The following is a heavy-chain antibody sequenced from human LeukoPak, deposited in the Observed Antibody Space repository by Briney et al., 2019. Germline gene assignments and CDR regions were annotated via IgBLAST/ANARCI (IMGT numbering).Heavy chain of an antibody. CDR3: ASWDAAHYYYYYYIDV. V-gene: IGHV3-74*01. D-gene: IGHD6-6*01. Sequence: GGSLRLSCAASGFTFSSYWMHWVRQAPGKGLVWVSRINPDGSWASYADSVKGRFTISRDNAKNTLYLQMNSLRVEDTAVYYCASWDAAHYYYYYYIDVWGQGTLVTVSS. CDR2: INPDGSWA. CDR1: GFTFSSYW. J-gene: IGHJ6*03.